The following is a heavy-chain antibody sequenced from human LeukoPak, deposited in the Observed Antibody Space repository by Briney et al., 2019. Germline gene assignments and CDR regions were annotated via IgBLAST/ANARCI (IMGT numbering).Heavy chain of an antibody. D-gene: IGHD2-21*02. J-gene: IGHJ3*02. CDR2: IKQDGSEK. V-gene: IGHV3-7*01. CDR1: GFTFSSYW. CDR3: ARSCGGDCYGDAFDI. Sequence: GGSLRLSCAASGFTFSSYWMSWVRQAPGKGPEWVANIKQDGSEKYYVDSVKGRFTISRDNAKNSLYLQMNSLRAEDTAVYYCARSCGGDCYGDAFDIWGQGTMVTVSS.